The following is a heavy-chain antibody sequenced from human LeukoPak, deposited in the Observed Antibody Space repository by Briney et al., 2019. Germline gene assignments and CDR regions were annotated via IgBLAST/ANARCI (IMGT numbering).Heavy chain of an antibody. J-gene: IGHJ4*02. CDR2: IYYSGST. CDR3: AAQPITMVRGMRIRPFDY. D-gene: IGHD3-10*01. Sequence: SETLSLTCTVSGGSISSYYWSWIRQPPGKGLEWIGYIYYSGSTNYNPSLKSRVTISVDTPKKQVSLKLTSVTAADTAVYYCAAQPITMVRGMRIRPFDYWGQGTLVTVSS. CDR1: GGSISSYY. V-gene: IGHV4-59*01.